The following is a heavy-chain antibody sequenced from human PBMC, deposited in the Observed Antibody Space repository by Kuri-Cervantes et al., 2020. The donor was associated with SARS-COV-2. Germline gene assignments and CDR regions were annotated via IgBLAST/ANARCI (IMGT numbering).Heavy chain of an antibody. J-gene: IGHJ3*02. V-gene: IGHV3-74*01. CDR2: INSDGSST. CDR3: ARASLDLTIFGVAYDAFDI. Sequence: GGSLRLSCAASGFTLSSYWMHWVRQAPGKGLVWVSRINSDGSSTSYADSVKGRFTISRDNAKNTLYLQMNSLRAEDTAVYYCARASLDLTIFGVAYDAFDIWGQGTMVTVSS. D-gene: IGHD3-3*01. CDR1: GFTLSSYW.